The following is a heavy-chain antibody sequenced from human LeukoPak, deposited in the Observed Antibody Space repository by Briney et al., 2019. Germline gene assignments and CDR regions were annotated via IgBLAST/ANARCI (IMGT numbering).Heavy chain of an antibody. CDR2: IYHSGST. CDR1: GGSISSSNW. V-gene: IGHV4-4*02. Sequence: PSETLSLTCAVSGGSISSSNWWSWVRQPPGKGLEWIGEIYHSGSTNYNPSLKSRVTISVDKSKNQFSLKLSSVTAADTAVYYCARAPSLVDTAMVSLGYYYYYGMDVWGQGTTVTVSS. J-gene: IGHJ6*02. D-gene: IGHD5-18*01. CDR3: ARAPSLVDTAMVSLGYYYYYGMDV.